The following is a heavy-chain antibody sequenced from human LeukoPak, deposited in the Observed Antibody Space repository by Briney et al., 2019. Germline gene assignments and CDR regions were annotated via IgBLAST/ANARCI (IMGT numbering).Heavy chain of an antibody. CDR1: GFTFSSYG. CDR3: ARGQFGELFFDY. CDR2: ISYDGSNK. J-gene: IGHJ4*02. D-gene: IGHD3-10*01. Sequence: PGRSLRLSCAASGFTFSSYGMHWVRQAPGKGLEWVVVISYDGSNKYYADSVKGRFTISRDNSKNTLYLQMNSLRAEDTAVYYCARGQFGELFFDYWGQGTLVTVSS. V-gene: IGHV3-30*03.